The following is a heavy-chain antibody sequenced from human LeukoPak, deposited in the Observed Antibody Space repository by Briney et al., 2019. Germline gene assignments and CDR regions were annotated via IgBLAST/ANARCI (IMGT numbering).Heavy chain of an antibody. Sequence: SETLSLTCAVYGGSFSGYYWSWIRQPPGKELEWIGEINHSGSTNYNPSLKSRVTISVDTSKNQFSLKPSSVTAADTAVYYCARGIADYYDSSGYFRDYYYMDVWGKGTTVTVSS. V-gene: IGHV4-34*01. J-gene: IGHJ6*03. CDR3: ARGIADYYDSSGYFRDYYYMDV. CDR1: GGSFSGYY. CDR2: INHSGST. D-gene: IGHD3-22*01.